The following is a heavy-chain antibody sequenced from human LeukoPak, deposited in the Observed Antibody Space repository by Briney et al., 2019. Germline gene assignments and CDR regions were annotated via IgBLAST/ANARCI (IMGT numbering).Heavy chain of an antibody. CDR2: IIPILGIA. V-gene: IGHV1-69*04. Sequence: GASVKVSCKASGGTFSSYAISWVRQAPGQGLEWMGRIIPILGIANYAQKFQGRVTITADKSTSTAYMELSSLRSEDTAVYYCARGDYDILTGYSDWGQGTLVTVSS. D-gene: IGHD3-9*01. CDR1: GGTFSSYA. J-gene: IGHJ4*02. CDR3: ARGDYDILTGYSD.